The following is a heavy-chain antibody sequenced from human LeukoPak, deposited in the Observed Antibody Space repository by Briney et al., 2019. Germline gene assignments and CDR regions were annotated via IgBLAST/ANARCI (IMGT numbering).Heavy chain of an antibody. CDR3: ARRLNYGSGSYFPYYFDY. Sequence: GSLRLSCAASGFTFSSYAMSWVRQAPGKGLEWIGSIYYSGSTYYNPSLKSRVTISVDTSKNQFSLKLSSVTAADTAVYYCARRLNYGSGSYFPYYFDYWGQGTLVTVSS. CDR2: IYYSGST. D-gene: IGHD3-10*01. J-gene: IGHJ4*02. V-gene: IGHV4-38-2*01. CDR1: GFTFSSYA.